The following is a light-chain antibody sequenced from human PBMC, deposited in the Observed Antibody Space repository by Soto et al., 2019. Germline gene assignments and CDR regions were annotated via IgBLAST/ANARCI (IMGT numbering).Light chain of an antibody. CDR2: TDN. CDR3: AAWDGSLNAYV. J-gene: IGLJ1*01. V-gene: IGLV1-44*01. CDR1: SSNIGSNA. Sequence: QSVLTQPPSASGTPGQRVTISCSGSSSNIGSNAVNWYQQFPGTAPKLLIYTDNQRPSGGPVRFSGSKSGTSASLAISGLQSEDEAEYFCAAWDGSLNAYVFGTGTKLTVL.